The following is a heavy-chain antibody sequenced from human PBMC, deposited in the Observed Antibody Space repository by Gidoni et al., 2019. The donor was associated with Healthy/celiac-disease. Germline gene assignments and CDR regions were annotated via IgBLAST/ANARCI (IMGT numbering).Heavy chain of an antibody. CDR1: GGSIRSSSYY. J-gene: IGHJ6*04. V-gene: IGHV4-39*01. Sequence: QLQLQESGPGLVTPSETLSLTCTVSGGSIRSSSYYWGWIRQPPGKGLEWIGSIYYSGSTYYNPSLKSRVTISVDTSKNQFSLKLSSVTAADTAVYYCARPGEGYSSGWYASVDVWGKGTTVTVSS. CDR3: ARPGEGYSSGWYASVDV. CDR2: IYYSGST. D-gene: IGHD6-19*01.